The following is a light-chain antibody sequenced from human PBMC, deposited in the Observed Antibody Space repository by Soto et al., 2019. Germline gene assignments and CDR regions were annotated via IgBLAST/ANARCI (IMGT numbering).Light chain of an antibody. CDR3: NSYTSTTPYV. CDR2: EVS. CDR1: SSDVGGYRY. Sequence: QSALTQPASVSGSPGQSITISCTGTSSDVGGYRYVSWFQHHPGKAPKLIIYEVSHRPSGISDRFSGSKSGNTASLTISGLQAEDEADYYCNSYTSTTPYVFGTGTKLTVL. V-gene: IGLV2-14*01. J-gene: IGLJ1*01.